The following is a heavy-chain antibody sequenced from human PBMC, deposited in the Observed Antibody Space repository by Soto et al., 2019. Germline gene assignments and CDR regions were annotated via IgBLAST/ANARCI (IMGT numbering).Heavy chain of an antibody. V-gene: IGHV3-53*01. Sequence: GGSLRLSCAASGFTVSSNYMSWVRQAPGKGLEWVSVIYSGGSTYYADSVKGRFTISRDNSKNTLYLQMNSLRAEDTAVYYCARVETSGYDEWAFDIWGQGTMVTVSS. D-gene: IGHD5-12*01. CDR1: GFTVSSNY. CDR3: ARVETSGYDEWAFDI. J-gene: IGHJ3*02. CDR2: IYSGGST.